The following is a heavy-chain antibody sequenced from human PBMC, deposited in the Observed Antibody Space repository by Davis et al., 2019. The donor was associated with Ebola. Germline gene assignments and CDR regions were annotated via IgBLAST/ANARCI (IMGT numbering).Heavy chain of an antibody. V-gene: IGHV6-1*01. J-gene: IGHJ4*02. CDR2: TYYRSKWYN. CDR1: GDSVSSNSAA. D-gene: IGHD3-22*01. Sequence: MPSETLSLTCAISGDSVSSNSAAWNWTRQSPSTGLEWLGRTYYRSKWYNDYAVSVKSRITINPDTSKNQFSLQLNSVTLEDTAVYYCARVGYYYDSSGPTADFDYWGQGTLVTVSS. CDR3: ARVGYYYDSSGPTADFDY.